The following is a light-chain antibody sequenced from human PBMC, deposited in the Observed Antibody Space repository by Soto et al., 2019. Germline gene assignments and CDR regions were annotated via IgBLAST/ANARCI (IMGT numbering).Light chain of an antibody. CDR3: KQYYSYPLT. J-gene: IGKJ4*01. CDR2: GES. V-gene: IGKV3-15*01. Sequence: ASQSVSSNLAWYQQKPGQDNRIIIFGESTRATGIKARFSGSGSGTEFTLTIRCMQSEDFATYYCKQYYSYPLTFGRGKKVDIK. CDR1: QSVSSN.